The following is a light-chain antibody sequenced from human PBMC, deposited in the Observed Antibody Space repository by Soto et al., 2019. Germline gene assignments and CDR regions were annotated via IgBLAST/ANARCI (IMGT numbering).Light chain of an antibody. CDR1: SSDVGSYNL. CDR2: EGS. J-gene: IGLJ3*02. Sequence: QSALTQPASVSGSPGQSITISCTGTSSDVGSYNLLSWYQQHPGKAPKLMIYEGSKRPSGVSNRFSGSKSGNTASLTISGLQAEDEADYYCCSYAGSSTWVFGGGTKLTV. V-gene: IGLV2-23*01. CDR3: CSYAGSSTWV.